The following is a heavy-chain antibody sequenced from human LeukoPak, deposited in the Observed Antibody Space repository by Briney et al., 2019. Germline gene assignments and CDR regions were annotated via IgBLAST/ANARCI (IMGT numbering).Heavy chain of an antibody. CDR1: GGSFSGYY. CDR2: INHSGSN. D-gene: IGHD3-22*01. Sequence: PSETLSLTCAVYGGSFSGYYWSWIRQPPGKGLEWIGEINHSGSNNYNPSLKSRVTISVDTSKNQFSLKLSSVTAADTAVYYCARQVRYYYDSSGHFDGDYWGQGTLVTVSS. V-gene: IGHV4-34*01. J-gene: IGHJ4*02. CDR3: ARQVRYYYDSSGHFDGDY.